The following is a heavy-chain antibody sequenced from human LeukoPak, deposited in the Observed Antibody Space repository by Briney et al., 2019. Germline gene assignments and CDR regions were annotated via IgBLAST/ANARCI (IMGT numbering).Heavy chain of an antibody. CDR1: GGSISSGGYY. D-gene: IGHD3-10*01. Sequence: SQTLSLTCTVSGGSISSGGYYWSWIRQHPRKGLEWIGYIYYSGSTYYNPSLKSRVALSVDTSKNQFSLKLSSVPAADAAVYYCARSFSGSYYNVGLDWFDPWGQGTLVTVPS. CDR3: ARSFSGSYYNVGLDWFDP. V-gene: IGHV4-31*03. J-gene: IGHJ5*02. CDR2: IYYSGST.